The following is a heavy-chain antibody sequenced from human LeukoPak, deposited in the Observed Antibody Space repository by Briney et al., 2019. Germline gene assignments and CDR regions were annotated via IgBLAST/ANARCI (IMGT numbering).Heavy chain of an antibody. CDR1: GYTFTSYD. D-gene: IGHD4-17*01. Sequence: ASVKVSCKASGYTFTSYDINWVRQAPGQGLEWMGWVSGYNGNTNYAQKLQGRVTMTTDTSTSTAYMELRSLRSDDTAVYYCARVSDYVGNWFDPWGQGTLVTVSS. CDR2: VSGYNGNT. CDR3: ARVSDYVGNWFDP. J-gene: IGHJ5*02. V-gene: IGHV1-18*01.